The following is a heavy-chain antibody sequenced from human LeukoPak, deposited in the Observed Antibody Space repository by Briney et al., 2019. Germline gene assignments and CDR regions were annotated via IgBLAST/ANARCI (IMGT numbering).Heavy chain of an antibody. CDR2: IGDSGAT. CDR3: ATDSSNSWFDY. CDR1: GFIFNNCA. J-gene: IGHJ4*02. V-gene: IGHV3-23*01. D-gene: IGHD2-2*01. Sequence: GGSLRLSCAASGFIFNNCALSWVRRAPGKGLEWVSTIGDSGATYYADSAKGRFTISRDNSKNTLYPQMNSLRSEDTAVYYCATDSSNSWFDYWGQGTLVTVSS.